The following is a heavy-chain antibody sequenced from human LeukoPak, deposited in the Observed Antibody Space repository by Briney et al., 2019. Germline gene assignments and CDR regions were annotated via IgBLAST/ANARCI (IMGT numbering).Heavy chain of an antibody. CDR3: AKDRLYYYGSGSPTVFDY. J-gene: IGHJ4*02. Sequence: GGSLRLSCAASGFTFSSYAMSWARQAPGKGLEWVSAISGSGGSTYYADSVKGRFTISRDNSKNTLYLQMNSLRAEDTAVYYCAKDRLYYYGSGSPTVFDYWGQGTLVTVSS. V-gene: IGHV3-23*01. CDR1: GFTFSSYA. D-gene: IGHD3-10*01. CDR2: ISGSGGST.